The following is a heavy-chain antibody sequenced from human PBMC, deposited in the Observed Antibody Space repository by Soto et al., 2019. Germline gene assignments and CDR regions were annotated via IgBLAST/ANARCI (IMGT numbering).Heavy chain of an antibody. D-gene: IGHD4-17*01. CDR1: GGSFSGYY. CDR2: INHSGST. V-gene: IGHV4-34*01. CDR3: ARSTSPDYGDYYLGGMDV. Sequence: SETLSLTCAVYGGSFSGYYWSWIRQPPGKGLEWIGEINHSGSTNYNPSLKSRVTISVDTSKNQFSLKLSSVTAADTAVYYCARSTSPDYGDYYLGGMDVWGQGTTVTVS. J-gene: IGHJ6*02.